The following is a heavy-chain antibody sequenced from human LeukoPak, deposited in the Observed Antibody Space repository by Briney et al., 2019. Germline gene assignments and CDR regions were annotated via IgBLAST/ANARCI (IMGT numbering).Heavy chain of an antibody. J-gene: IGHJ3*02. CDR2: VKQDGSEK. Sequence: GGSLRLSCAASGFTFSSYWMSWVRQAPGKGLEWVANVKQDGSEKYYVDSVKGRFTISRDNAKNSLYLQMNSLRAEDTAVYYCASNYDSSGYYYPDDAFDIWGQGTMVTVSS. V-gene: IGHV3-7*01. D-gene: IGHD3-22*01. CDR1: GFTFSSYW. CDR3: ASNYDSSGYYYPDDAFDI.